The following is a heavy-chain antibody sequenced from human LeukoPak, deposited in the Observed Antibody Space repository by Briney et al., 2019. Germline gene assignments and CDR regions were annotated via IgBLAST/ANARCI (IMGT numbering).Heavy chain of an antibody. V-gene: IGHV3-21*01. J-gene: IGHJ6*02. D-gene: IGHD5-18*01. CDR2: ISSSSSYI. CDR1: GFTFSSYS. Sequence: GGSLRLSCAASGFTFSSYSMNWVRQAPGKGLEWVSSISSSSSYIYYADSVKGRFTISRDNAKNSLYLQMNSLRAEDTAVYYCARDRGYSYGFGMDVWGQGTTVTVSS. CDR3: ARDRGYSYGFGMDV.